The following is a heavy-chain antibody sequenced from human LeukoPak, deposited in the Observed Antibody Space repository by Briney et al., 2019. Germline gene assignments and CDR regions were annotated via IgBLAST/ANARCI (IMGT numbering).Heavy chain of an antibody. D-gene: IGHD3-10*01. J-gene: IGHJ4*02. CDR2: ISAYNGNT. CDR1: GYTFTSYG. V-gene: IGHV1-18*01. Sequence: ASVKVSCKASGYTFTSYGISWVRQAPGQGLEWMGWISAYNGNTNYAQKLQDRVTMTTDTSTSTAYMELRSLRSDDTAVYYCARPNIYGSGSLYGPFDYWGQGTLVTVSS. CDR3: ARPNIYGSGSLYGPFDY.